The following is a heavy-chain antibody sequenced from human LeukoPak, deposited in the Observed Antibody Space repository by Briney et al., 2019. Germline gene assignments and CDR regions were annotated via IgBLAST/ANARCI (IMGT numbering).Heavy chain of an antibody. J-gene: IGHJ4*02. D-gene: IGHD6-19*01. V-gene: IGHV4-39*01. CDR1: GGSVSSSSYY. Sequence: PSETLSLTCPVSGGSVSSSSYYWGWIRQPPGKGLEWIGSIYYSGNTYYNPSLKSRVTMSVDTSKNLFSLKLSSVTAADTAVYYCARHATAVAAPFRYWGQGTLVTVSS. CDR3: ARHATAVAAPFRY. CDR2: IYYSGNT.